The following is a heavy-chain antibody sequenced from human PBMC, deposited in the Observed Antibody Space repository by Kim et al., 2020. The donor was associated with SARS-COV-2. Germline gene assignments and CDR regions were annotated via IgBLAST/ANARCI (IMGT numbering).Heavy chain of an antibody. Sequence: FRGRATITADESTSTAYMELSSLRSEDTAVYYCARDFLGSGSYYNVFDYWGQGTLVTVSS. CDR3: ARDFLGSGSYYNVFDY. V-gene: IGHV1-69*01. D-gene: IGHD3-10*01. J-gene: IGHJ4*02.